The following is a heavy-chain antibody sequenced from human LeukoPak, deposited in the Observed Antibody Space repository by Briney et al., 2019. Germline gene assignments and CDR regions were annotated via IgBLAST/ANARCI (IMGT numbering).Heavy chain of an antibody. CDR3: ARQRRYCSGGSCLYDAFDI. Sequence: PSETLSPTCTVSGGSISSYYWSWIRQPPGKGLEWIGYIYYSGSTNYNPSLKSRVTISVDTSKNQFSLKLSSVTAADTAVYYCARQRRYCSGGSCLYDAFDIWGQGTMVTVSS. V-gene: IGHV4-59*08. CDR2: IYYSGST. D-gene: IGHD2-15*01. CDR1: GGSISSYY. J-gene: IGHJ3*02.